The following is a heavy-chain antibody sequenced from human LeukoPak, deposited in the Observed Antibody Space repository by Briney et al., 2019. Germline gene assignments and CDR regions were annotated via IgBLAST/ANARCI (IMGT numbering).Heavy chain of an antibody. CDR2: IYYSGST. D-gene: IGHD6-19*01. CDR1: GASITSSC. J-gene: IGHJ4*02. V-gene: IGHV4-59*12. Sequence: SETLSLTCTVSGASITSSCWSWIRQPPGKGLEWIGYIYYSGSTNYNPSLKSRVTISVDKSKNQFSLKLSSVTAADTAVYYCARDNGIAVAGAFDYWGQGTLVTVSS. CDR3: ARDNGIAVAGAFDY.